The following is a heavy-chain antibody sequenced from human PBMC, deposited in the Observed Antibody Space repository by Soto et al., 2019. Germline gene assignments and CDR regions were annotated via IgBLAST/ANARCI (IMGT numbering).Heavy chain of an antibody. D-gene: IGHD1-26*01. CDR1: GGSISSYY. CDR3: ARRYGGNFDY. J-gene: IGHJ4*02. Sequence: SETLSLTCTVSGGSISSYYWSWIRQPPGKGLEWIGYIYYSGSTNYNPSLKSRVTKTVDTSKNQYSLKGSSVTAADTAVYYCARRYGGNFDYWGQGTLVTVSS. V-gene: IGHV4-59*01. CDR2: IYYSGST.